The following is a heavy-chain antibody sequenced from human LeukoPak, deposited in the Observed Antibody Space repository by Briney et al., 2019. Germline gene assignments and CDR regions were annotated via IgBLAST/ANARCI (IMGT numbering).Heavy chain of an antibody. CDR1: GGTFSSYA. CDR2: IIPIFGTA. V-gene: IGHV1-69*13. CDR3: ARRPTMVRGVIGVPVAMNWFDP. J-gene: IGHJ5*02. Sequence: GASVKVSCKASGGTFSSYAISWVRQAPGQGLEWMGGIIPIFGTANYAQKFQGRVTITADESTSTAYMELSSLRSEDTAVYYCARRPTMVRGVIGVPVAMNWFDPWGQGTLVTVSS. D-gene: IGHD3-10*01.